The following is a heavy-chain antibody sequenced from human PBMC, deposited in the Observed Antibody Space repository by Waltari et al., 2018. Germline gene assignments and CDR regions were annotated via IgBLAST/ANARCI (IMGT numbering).Heavy chain of an antibody. CDR1: GYTFTSYD. CDR3: AVPAAMRD. D-gene: IGHD2-2*01. CDR2: MNPNRGNT. Sequence: QVQLVQSGAEVKKPGASVKVSCKASGYTFTSYDINWVRQATGQGLEGMGWMNPNRGNTGYAQKFQCRVTITRNTSISTADMELSSLRSEETAVYYCAVPAAMRDWGQGTLVTVSS. V-gene: IGHV1-8*03. J-gene: IGHJ4*02.